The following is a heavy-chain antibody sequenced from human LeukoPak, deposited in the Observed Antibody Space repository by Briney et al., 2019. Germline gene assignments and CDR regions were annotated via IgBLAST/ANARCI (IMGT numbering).Heavy chain of an antibody. Sequence: GGSLRLSCAASGNYWMHWVRQAPGKGLVWVSHINSDGSWTGYADSVKGRFTISRDNSKNTLYLQMNSLRAEDTAVYYCARGSAWYVWGQGTLVTVSS. D-gene: IGHD6-19*01. J-gene: IGHJ4*02. CDR2: INSDGSWT. V-gene: IGHV3-74*01. CDR3: ARGSAWYV. CDR1: GNYW.